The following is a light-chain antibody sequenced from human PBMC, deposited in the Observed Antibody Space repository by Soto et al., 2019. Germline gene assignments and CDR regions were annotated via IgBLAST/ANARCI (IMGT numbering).Light chain of an antibody. CDR3: QQGYNTFWT. J-gene: IGKJ1*01. CDR1: QPIGTS. Sequence: DIQMTQSPSSLSASVGDSVTVTCRASQPIGTSLHWYQQRAGTAPKVLISAATKLQSGVPSRFSGRGSGTDFTLTISNLQPEDSATYFCQQGYNTFWTFGRGTKVDIK. CDR2: AAT. V-gene: IGKV1-39*01.